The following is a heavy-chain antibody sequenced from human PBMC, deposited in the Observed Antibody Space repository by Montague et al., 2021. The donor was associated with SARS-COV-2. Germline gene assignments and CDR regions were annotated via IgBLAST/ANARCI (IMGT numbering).Heavy chain of an antibody. V-gene: IGHV4-39*01. D-gene: IGHD1-1*01. CDR1: GDSIRSGTYY. J-gene: IGHJ5*02. CDR2: IYYSGST. Sequence: SETLSLTCNVSGDSIRSGTYYWAWVRQPPGRGLEWIGNIYYSGSTMYNPSLKSRVTMSVDTSKNQFSLHLNLVTAADTAVYYCARRRTGLEPHFDAWGQGTLVIVSS. CDR3: ARRRTGLEPHFDA.